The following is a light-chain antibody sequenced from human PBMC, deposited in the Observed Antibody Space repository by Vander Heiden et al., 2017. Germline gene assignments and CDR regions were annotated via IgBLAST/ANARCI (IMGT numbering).Light chain of an antibody. CDR3: QHADSTPQH. J-gene: IGKJ4*01. CDR2: WAS. V-gene: IGKV4-1*01. CDR1: QSVLYSSNDKNY. Sequence: DIVLTQSPDSLAVSLVERATINCKSSQSVLYSSNDKNYLAWYQQKPGQPPKLLIYWASTRESGVPDRFSGSGSGTDFTLTISSLQAEDVAVYYCQHADSTPQHFGGGTKVEIK.